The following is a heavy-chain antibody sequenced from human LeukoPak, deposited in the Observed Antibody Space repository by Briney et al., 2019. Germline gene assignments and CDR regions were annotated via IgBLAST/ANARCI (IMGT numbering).Heavy chain of an antibody. V-gene: IGHV1-2*06. Sequence: ASVKVSCXASGYTFTGYYMHWVRRAPGQGLEWMGRINPNSGGTNYAQKFQGRVTMTRDTSISTAYMELSRLRSDDTAVYYCARDRWDKGTAIPGGDWGQGTLVTVSS. CDR3: ARDRWDKGTAIPGGD. J-gene: IGHJ4*02. CDR2: INPNSGGT. CDR1: GYTFTGYY. D-gene: IGHD2-2*02.